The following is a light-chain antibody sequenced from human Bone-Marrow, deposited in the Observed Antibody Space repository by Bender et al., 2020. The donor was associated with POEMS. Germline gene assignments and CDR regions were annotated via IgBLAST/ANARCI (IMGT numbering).Light chain of an antibody. J-gene: IGLJ2*01. CDR3: QSYDNDNRDVV. Sequence: NFMLTQPHSVSASPGKTVTISCTGNSGSIASNYVQWYQQRPGSAPTTVIYEDNQRPSGVPDRFFGSIDSSSNSASLTISGLQTEDEADYYCQSYDNDNRDVVFGGGTKLTVL. V-gene: IGLV6-57*02. CDR2: EDN. CDR1: SGSIASNY.